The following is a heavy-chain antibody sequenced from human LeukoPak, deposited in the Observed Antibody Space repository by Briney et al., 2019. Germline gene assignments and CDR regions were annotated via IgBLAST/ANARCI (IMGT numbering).Heavy chain of an antibody. CDR1: GFTFSNEW. V-gene: IGHV3-7*01. Sequence: GGSLRLSCKASGFTFSNEWMIWVRQAPGQGLEWVANINQGGNQKYSVDSVRGRFTISKDNAKNLLYLQMSSLRVEDTAVYYCARGLGKGTVDLWGQGTLVTVSS. D-gene: IGHD5/OR15-5a*01. J-gene: IGHJ4*02. CDR3: ARGLGKGTVDL. CDR2: INQGGNQK.